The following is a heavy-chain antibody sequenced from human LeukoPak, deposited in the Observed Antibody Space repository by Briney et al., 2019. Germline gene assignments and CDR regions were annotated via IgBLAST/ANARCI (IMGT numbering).Heavy chain of an antibody. Sequence: AGGSLRLSCAASGFTFTSYGIHWVRQAPGKGLEWVSFIRYDGSNKYYTESVKGRFTISRDNSKNKLYLQMNSLRAEDTAVYYCAKGRGWEASYYYYYMDVWGKGTTVTISS. CDR2: IRYDGSNK. CDR3: AKGRGWEASYYYYYMDV. CDR1: GFTFTSYG. J-gene: IGHJ6*03. D-gene: IGHD1-26*01. V-gene: IGHV3-30*02.